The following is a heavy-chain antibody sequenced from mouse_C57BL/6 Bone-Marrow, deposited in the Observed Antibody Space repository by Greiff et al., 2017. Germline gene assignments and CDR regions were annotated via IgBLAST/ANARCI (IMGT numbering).Heavy chain of an antibody. Sequence: VQLQQSGAELVKPGASVTLSCTASGFNITDYYMHWVKQRPEQGLEWIGRIDPEDGDTKYAPKFQGKATITADTSSNTAYLQLSSLPSEDTAVYYCARDGFCSWFAYWGQGTRVTVSA. CDR3: ARDGFCSWFAY. J-gene: IGHJ3*01. CDR2: IDPEDGDT. V-gene: IGHV14-2*01. CDR1: GFNITDYY. D-gene: IGHD2-3*01.